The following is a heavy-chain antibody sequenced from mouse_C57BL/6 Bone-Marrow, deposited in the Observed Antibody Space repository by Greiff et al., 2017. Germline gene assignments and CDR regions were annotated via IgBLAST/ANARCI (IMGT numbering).Heavy chain of an antibody. CDR2: IDPSDCYT. D-gene: IGHD1-1*01. V-gene: IGHV1-59*01. Sequence: QVQLQQPGAELVRPGTSVKLSCKASGYTFTSYWMHWVKQRPGQGLEWIGVIDPSDCYTNDNQKFKGKATLTVDTSSSTAYMQLSSLTSEDSAVYYCARWDYGSCYGWYFDVWGTGTTVTVSS. J-gene: IGHJ1*03. CDR3: ARWDYGSCYGWYFDV. CDR1: GYTFTSYW.